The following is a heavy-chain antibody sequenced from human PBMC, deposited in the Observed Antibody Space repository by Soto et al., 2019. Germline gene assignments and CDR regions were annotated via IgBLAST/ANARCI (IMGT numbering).Heavy chain of an antibody. CDR2: IYYSGST. Sequence: QVQLQESGPGLVKPSETLSLTCTVSGGSISSYYWSWIRQPPGKGLEWIGYIYYSGSTNYNPSLKSRVTISVDTSKNQFSLKLSSVTAADTAVYYCARRGDGYNLMRVPYWYFDLWGRGTLVTVSS. CDR3: ARRGDGYNLMRVPYWYFDL. CDR1: GGSISSYY. V-gene: IGHV4-59*08. J-gene: IGHJ2*01. D-gene: IGHD5-12*01.